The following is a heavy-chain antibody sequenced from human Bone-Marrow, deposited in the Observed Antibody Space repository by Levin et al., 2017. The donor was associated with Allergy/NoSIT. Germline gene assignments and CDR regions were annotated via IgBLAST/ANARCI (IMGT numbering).Heavy chain of an antibody. J-gene: IGHJ4*02. D-gene: IGHD4-17*01. CDR3: AKRGPYGQPAFDS. CDR1: GFIFRNYA. CDR2: IGGSGDTT. V-gene: IGHV3-23*01. Sequence: LSLTCAASGFIFRNYAMNWVRPAPGKGLEWVASIGGSGDTTYYADSVKGRFTISRDNSQRTLYLHLNSLRVEDTAIYYCAKRGPYGQPAFDSWGQGTLVTVSS.